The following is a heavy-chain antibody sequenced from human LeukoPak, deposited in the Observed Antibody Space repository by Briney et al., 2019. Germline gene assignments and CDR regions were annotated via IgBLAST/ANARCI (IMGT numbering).Heavy chain of an antibody. D-gene: IGHD3-22*01. J-gene: IGHJ4*02. V-gene: IGHV3-48*02. CDR3: ARDRSSVGDYDSSGLDY. Sequence: GSLRLSCAASGFTFSSYSMNWVRQAPGKGLEWVSYISSSGSTIYYADSVKGRFTISRDNAKNSLYLQMNSLRDEDTAVYYCARDRSSVGDYDSSGLDYWGQGTLVTVSS. CDR1: GFTFSSYS. CDR2: ISSSGSTI.